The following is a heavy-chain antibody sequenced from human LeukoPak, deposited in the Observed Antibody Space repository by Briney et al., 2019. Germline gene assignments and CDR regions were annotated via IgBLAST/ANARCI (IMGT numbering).Heavy chain of an antibody. CDR2: IIPIFGIA. CDR3: ASGCSSTSCYHYYYYGMDV. CDR1: GGTFSSYA. D-gene: IGHD2-2*01. J-gene: IGHJ6*02. V-gene: IGHV1-69*04. Sequence: ASVKVSCKASGGTFSSYAISWVRQAPGQGLEWMGRIIPIFGIANYAQKFQGRVTITADKSTSTAYMELSSLRSEDTAVYYCASGCSSTSCYHYYYYGMDVWGQGTTVTVSS.